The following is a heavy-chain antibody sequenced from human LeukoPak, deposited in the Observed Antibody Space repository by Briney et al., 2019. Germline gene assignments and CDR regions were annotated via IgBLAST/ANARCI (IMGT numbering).Heavy chain of an antibody. CDR2: INHSGST. CDR1: GGSFSGYY. D-gene: IGHD3-3*01. CDR3: ARESFHPALPHYDFWSGYFLPLTYYFDY. J-gene: IGHJ4*02. Sequence: SETLSLTCAVYGGSFSGYYWSWIRQPPGKGLEWIGEINHSGSTNYNPSLKSRVTISVDTSKNQFSLKLSSVTAADTAVYYCARESFHPALPHYDFWSGYFLPLTYYFDYWGQGTLVTVSS. V-gene: IGHV4-34*01.